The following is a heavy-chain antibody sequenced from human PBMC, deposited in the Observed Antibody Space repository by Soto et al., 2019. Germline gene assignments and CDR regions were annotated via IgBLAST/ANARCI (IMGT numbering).Heavy chain of an antibody. J-gene: IGHJ4*02. CDR1: GFTFSSYE. CDR3: ARGSPFITMIVVVIRPPDY. V-gene: IGHV3-48*03. D-gene: IGHD3-22*01. CDR2: ISSSGSTI. Sequence: GGSLRLSCAASGFTFSSYEMNWVRQAPGKGLEWVSYISSSGSTIYYADSVKGRFAISRDNAKNSLYLQMNSLRAEDTAVYYCARGSPFITMIVVVIRPPDYWGQGTLVTVSS.